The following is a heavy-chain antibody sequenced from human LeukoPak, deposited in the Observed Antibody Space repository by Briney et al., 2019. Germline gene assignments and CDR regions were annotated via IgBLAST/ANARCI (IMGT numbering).Heavy chain of an antibody. CDR1: GGSFSGFH. V-gene: IGHV4-34*01. D-gene: IGHD3-22*01. CDR2: INPSGST. Sequence: SETLSLTCAVYGGSFSGFHWTWIRQSPGKGLEWIGDINPSGSTYYNPSLKSRLTLSVDTSKNQFSLKLRSVTAADTAVYYCARGRHDITMIVVVMTSVSYYLDVWGEGTTVTVS. CDR3: ARGRHDITMIVVVMTSVSYYLDV. J-gene: IGHJ6*03.